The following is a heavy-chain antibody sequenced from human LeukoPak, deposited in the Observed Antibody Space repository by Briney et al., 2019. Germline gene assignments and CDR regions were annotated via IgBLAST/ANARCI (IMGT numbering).Heavy chain of an antibody. Sequence: PGGSLRLSCAASGFTFSSYAMSWVRQAPGKGLEWVSAISGSGGSTYYADSVKGRFTISRDNSKNTLYLQMDSLRAEDTAVYYCAKDGNYYDSSGYYLVQIDYWGQGTLITVSS. J-gene: IGHJ4*02. CDR3: AKDGNYYDSSGYYLVQIDY. CDR1: GFTFSSYA. V-gene: IGHV3-23*01. CDR2: ISGSGGST. D-gene: IGHD3-22*01.